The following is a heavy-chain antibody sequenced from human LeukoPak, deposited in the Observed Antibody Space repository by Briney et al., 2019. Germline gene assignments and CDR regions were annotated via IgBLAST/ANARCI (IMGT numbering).Heavy chain of an antibody. D-gene: IGHD3-22*01. J-gene: IGHJ4*02. Sequence: SETLSLTCAVYGVSFSGYYWSWIRQPPGKGLEWIGEINHSGSTNYNPSLKSRVTISVDTSKNQFSLQLSSVTAADTAVYYCARGKGAPSGYPRFYYFDYWGQGTLVSVSS. CDR1: GVSFSGYY. CDR2: INHSGST. CDR3: ARGKGAPSGYPRFYYFDY. V-gene: IGHV4-34*01.